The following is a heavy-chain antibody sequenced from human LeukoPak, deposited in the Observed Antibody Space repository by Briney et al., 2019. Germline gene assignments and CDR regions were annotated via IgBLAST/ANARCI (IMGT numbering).Heavy chain of an antibody. D-gene: IGHD2-21*02. CDR3: ARAHLPPPCGGDCYSYYYYGMDV. CDR2: IYYSGST. J-gene: IGHJ6*02. V-gene: IGHV4-31*03. Sequence: PSETLSLTCTVSGGSISSGGYYWSWIRQHPGKGLEWIGYIYYSGSTYYNPSLKSRVTISVDTSKNQFSLKLSSVTAADTAVYYCARAHLPPPCGGDCYSYYYYGMDVWGQGTTVTVSS. CDR1: GGSISSGGYY.